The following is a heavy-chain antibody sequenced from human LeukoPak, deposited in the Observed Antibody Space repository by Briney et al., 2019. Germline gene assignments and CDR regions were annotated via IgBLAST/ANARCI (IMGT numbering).Heavy chain of an antibody. V-gene: IGHV3-23*01. CDR3: AKDRRELDVFDI. CDR2: ISGSGGDT. Sequence: GGSLRLSCAASGFTFSSYAMSWVRQAPGKGLEWVSAISGSGGDTYYADSVKGRFTISRDNSKNTLYLQMNSLRAEDTAVYYCAKDRRELDVFDIWGQGTMVTVSS. CDR1: GFTFSSYA. J-gene: IGHJ3*02.